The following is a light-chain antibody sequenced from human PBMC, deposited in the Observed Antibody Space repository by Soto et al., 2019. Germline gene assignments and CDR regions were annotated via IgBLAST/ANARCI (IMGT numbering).Light chain of an antibody. CDR3: CSYAGSYTWV. Sequence: QSALTQPRSVSGSPGQSVTISCTGTSSDAGGYNFVSWYQQHPGKAPKLMIYDVSKRPSGVPDRFSGSKSANTASLTISGLQAEDEADYYCCSYAGSYTWVFGTGTKVTVL. CDR2: DVS. J-gene: IGLJ1*01. V-gene: IGLV2-11*01. CDR1: SSDAGGYNF.